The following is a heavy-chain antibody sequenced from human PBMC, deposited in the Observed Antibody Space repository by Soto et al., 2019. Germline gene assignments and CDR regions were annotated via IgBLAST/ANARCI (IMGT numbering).Heavy chain of an antibody. CDR3: LRVYYYDCRMGRCYYYYYGMDV. CDR2: ISYDGSNK. D-gene: IGHD3-22*01. Sequence: PGWSLRLACASSVFNFSSYAMHWVRQAPGKCLEWEAVISYDGSNKYYADSGKGRFTISRDNSKNTLYLQMNSLRAEDTAVYYYLRVYYYDCRMGRCYYYYYGMDVWGQGTTVTLFS. V-gene: IGHV3-30-3*01. CDR1: VFNFSSYA. J-gene: IGHJ6*01.